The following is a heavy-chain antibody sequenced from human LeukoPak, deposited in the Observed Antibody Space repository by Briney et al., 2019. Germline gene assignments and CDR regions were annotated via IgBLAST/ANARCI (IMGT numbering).Heavy chain of an antibody. CDR2: IIPIFGTA. V-gene: IGHV1-69*06. J-gene: IGHJ4*02. CDR1: GGTFSSYA. D-gene: IGHD3-10*01. Sequence: SVKVSCKASGGTFSSYAISWVRQAPGQGLEWMGGIIPIFGTANYAQKFQGRVTITADKSTSTAYMELSGLRSDDTAVYYCARGPTDPLLWFETFYWGQGTLVTVSS. CDR3: ARGPTDPLLWFETFY.